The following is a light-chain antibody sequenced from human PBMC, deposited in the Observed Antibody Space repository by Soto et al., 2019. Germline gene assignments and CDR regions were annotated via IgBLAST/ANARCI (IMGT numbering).Light chain of an antibody. CDR1: GSNIATNT. CDR2: SDD. Sequence: QSVLTQPPSASGTPGQRVTISCSGSGSNIATNTVNWYQQLPGTAPKLLIYSDDQRPSGVPDRFSGSRSGTSASLAISGLQSEDEADYYCAAWDDSLNGPVFGGGTKLTVL. J-gene: IGLJ3*02. CDR3: AAWDDSLNGPV. V-gene: IGLV1-44*01.